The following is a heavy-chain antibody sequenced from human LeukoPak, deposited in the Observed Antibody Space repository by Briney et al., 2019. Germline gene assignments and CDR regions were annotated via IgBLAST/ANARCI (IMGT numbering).Heavy chain of an antibody. CDR1: GFTFNTNA. CDR2: ISGRTGGT. D-gene: IGHD5-12*01. CDR3: AKCGNSGCHLIDY. J-gene: IGHJ4*02. Sequence: GGSLRLSCAASGFTFNTNAMSWVRQAPGKGLEWVSAISGRTGGTYYADSVKGRFTISRDNSKSTLYLQMDSLRAEDMAVYYCAKCGNSGCHLIDYWGQGTLVTVSS. V-gene: IGHV3-23*01.